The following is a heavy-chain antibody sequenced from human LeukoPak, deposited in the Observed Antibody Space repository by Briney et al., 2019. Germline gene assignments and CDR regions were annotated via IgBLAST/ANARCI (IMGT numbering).Heavy chain of an antibody. D-gene: IGHD1-26*01. V-gene: IGHV4-59*01. Sequence: SSETLSLTCTVSGDSISSYYWSWIRQPPGKGLEWIGYIYYSGNTNYNPSLKSRVTISVDTSKNQFSLKLSSVTAADTAVYYCARGIIVGATWGENDNWFDPWGQGTLVTVSS. CDR1: GDSISSYY. J-gene: IGHJ5*02. CDR3: ARGIIVGATWGENDNWFDP. CDR2: IYYSGNT.